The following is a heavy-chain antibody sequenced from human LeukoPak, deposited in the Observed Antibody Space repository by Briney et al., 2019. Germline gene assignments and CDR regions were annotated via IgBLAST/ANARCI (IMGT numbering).Heavy chain of an antibody. D-gene: IGHD3-10*01. CDR3: ARDYGSGSSFFDF. CDR2: IYYSGST. V-gene: IGHV4-31*03. J-gene: IGHJ4*02. Sequence: SETLSLTCTVSGGSISSGGYYWSWIRQHPGKGLEWIGYIYYSGSTYYNPSLKSRVTISVDTSKNQFSLKLSSVTAADTAVYYCARDYGSGSSFFDFWGQGTLVTVPT. CDR1: GGSISSGGYY.